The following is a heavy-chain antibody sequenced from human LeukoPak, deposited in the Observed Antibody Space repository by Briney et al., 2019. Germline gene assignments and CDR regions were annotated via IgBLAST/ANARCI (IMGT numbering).Heavy chain of an antibody. CDR1: GFTFSSYS. CDR3: ATATEMATIRGIDY. D-gene: IGHD5-24*01. Sequence: PGGSLRLSCAASGFTFSSYSMNWVRQAPGKGLEWVSYISSSSSTIYYADSVKGRFTISRDNAKNSLYLQMNSLRAEDTAVYYCATATEMATIRGIDYWGQGTLVTVSS. CDR2: ISSSSSTI. V-gene: IGHV3-48*01. J-gene: IGHJ4*02.